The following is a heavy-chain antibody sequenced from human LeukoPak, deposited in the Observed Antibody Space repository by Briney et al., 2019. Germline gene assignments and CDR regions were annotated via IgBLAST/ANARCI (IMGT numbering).Heavy chain of an antibody. D-gene: IGHD2-2*01. CDR1: GGSVSSGSYY. CDR3: ARDRVVVVPAAMRRGYYFDY. Sequence: SETLSLTCTVSGGSVSSGSYYWSWIRQPPGKGLERIGYIYYSGSTNYNPSLKSRVTISVDTSKNQFSLKLSSVTAADTAVYYCARDRVVVVPAAMRRGYYFDYWGQGTLVTVSS. J-gene: IGHJ4*02. V-gene: IGHV4-61*01. CDR2: IYYSGST.